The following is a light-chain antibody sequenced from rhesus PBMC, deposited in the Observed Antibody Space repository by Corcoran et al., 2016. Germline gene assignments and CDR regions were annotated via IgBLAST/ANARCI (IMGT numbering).Light chain of an antibody. Sequence: DIQMTQSPSSLSASVGDRVTITCRASQGIRSYLNWYQQKPGKAPKLLISYTNRLESGVPSRFSGSGSGTEFTLTISSLQTEDFATYYGPQYNDFPLSFGGGSKVEIK. V-gene: IGKV1-32*01. J-gene: IGKJ4*01. CDR1: QGIRSY. CDR2: YTN. CDR3: PQYNDFPLS.